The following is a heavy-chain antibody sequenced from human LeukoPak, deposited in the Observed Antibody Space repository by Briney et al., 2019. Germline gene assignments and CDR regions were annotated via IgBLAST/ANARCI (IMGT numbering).Heavy chain of an antibody. J-gene: IGHJ5*02. CDR2: IYYSGST. D-gene: IGHD6-19*01. Sequence: PETLSLTCTVSGGSISSYYWSWIRQPPGKGLEWIGYIYYSGSTNYNPSLKRRVTISVDTSKNQFSLKLSSVTAADTAVYYCARVPYSSGWYSGYWFDPWGQGTLVTVSS. V-gene: IGHV4-59*08. CDR3: ARVPYSSGWYSGYWFDP. CDR1: GGSISSYY.